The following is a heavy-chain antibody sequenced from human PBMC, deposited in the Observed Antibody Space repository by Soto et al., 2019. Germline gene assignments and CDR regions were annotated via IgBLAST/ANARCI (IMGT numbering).Heavy chain of an antibody. CDR1: GFTFSDHY. Sequence: EVQLVESGGGLVQPGGSLRLSCAAFGFTFSDHYIDWVRQAPGKGLEWVGRTKNKRNGYTTEYAASVKGRFTISRDDSKKSVYLQMNSLKFEDTAVYYCSRWEIGSCGDWGQGTLVTVSS. CDR2: TKNKRNGYTT. J-gene: IGHJ4*02. D-gene: IGHD3-10*01. CDR3: SRWEIGSCGD. V-gene: IGHV3-72*01.